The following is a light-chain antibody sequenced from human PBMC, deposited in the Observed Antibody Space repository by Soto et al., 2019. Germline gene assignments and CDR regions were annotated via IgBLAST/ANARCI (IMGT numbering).Light chain of an antibody. CDR3: KQYNTVSRT. J-gene: IGKJ1*01. CDR2: RAS. V-gene: IGKV1-5*03. Sequence: DIQMTQSPSTXSASVGDRVTITCWASQSISSSLAWYQQKPGKAPNLLIYRASSLQSGVPSRFRGSGYETEFTITISSLQPNAFATYYCKQYNTVSRTFRTGTKAEIK. CDR1: QSISSS.